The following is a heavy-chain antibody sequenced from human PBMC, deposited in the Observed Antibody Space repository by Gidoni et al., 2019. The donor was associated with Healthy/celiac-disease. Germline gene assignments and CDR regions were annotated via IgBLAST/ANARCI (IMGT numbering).Heavy chain of an antibody. Sequence: QVQLVESGGGVVQPGRSLRLSCAASGFTFSSYAMHWVRQAPGKGLEWVAVISYDGSNKYYADSVKGRFTISRDNSKNTLYLQMNSLRAEDTAVYYCARDNRIQLWLKGYYYYYGMDVWGQGTTVTVSS. V-gene: IGHV3-30-3*01. D-gene: IGHD5-18*01. CDR1: GFTFSSYA. CDR3: ARDNRIQLWLKGYYYYYGMDV. CDR2: ISYDGSNK. J-gene: IGHJ6*02.